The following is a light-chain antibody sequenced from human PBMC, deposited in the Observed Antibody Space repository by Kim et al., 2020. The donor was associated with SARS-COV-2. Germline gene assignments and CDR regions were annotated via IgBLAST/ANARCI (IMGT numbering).Light chain of an antibody. J-gene: IGKJ3*01. CDR3: HQSSGSVT. Sequence: EIVLTQSPDFQSVTPKETVTITCRASQNIGSNLHWYQQRPDQSPKILIKYASQSISGVPSRFTGSGSGTDFTLTINSLEAEDASTYYCHQSSGSVTFGRGTKVDIK. CDR1: QNIGSN. V-gene: IGKV6-21*02. CDR2: YAS.